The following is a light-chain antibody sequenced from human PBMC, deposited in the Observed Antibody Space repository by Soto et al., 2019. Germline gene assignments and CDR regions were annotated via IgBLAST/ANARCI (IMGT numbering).Light chain of an antibody. CDR3: QQYNNWPPWT. CDR1: QSISSW. J-gene: IGKJ1*01. Sequence: DIQMTQSPSTLSASVGDRVTITCRASQSISSWLAWYQQKPGKAPKLLIYDASSLESGVPSRFSGSGSGTEFTLTISSLQPDDFATYYCQQYNNWPPWTFGQGTKLEI. CDR2: DAS. V-gene: IGKV1-5*01.